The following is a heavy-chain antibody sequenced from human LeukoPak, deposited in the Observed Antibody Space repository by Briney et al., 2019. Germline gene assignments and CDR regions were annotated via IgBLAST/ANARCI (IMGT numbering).Heavy chain of an antibody. CDR1: GYAFTGYY. D-gene: IGHD2-15*01. J-gene: IGHJ4*02. Sequence: GASVKVSCKASGYAFTGYYMHWVRRAPGQGLEWMGWINPNSGGTDYAQKFQGRVTMTRDTSLNTAYMELSSLRSDDTAVYFWARGPVALDYWGQGTLVTVSS. V-gene: IGHV1-2*02. CDR2: INPNSGGT. CDR3: ARGPVALDY.